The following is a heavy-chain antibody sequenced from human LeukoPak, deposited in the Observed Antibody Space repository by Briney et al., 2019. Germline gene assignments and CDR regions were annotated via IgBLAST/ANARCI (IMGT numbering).Heavy chain of an antibody. CDR3: VKSGTRADFDS. CDR1: GFTVSSNH. Sequence: GSLRRSCAASGFTVSSNHMSWVRQAPGKGLEYVSGISNKGGSTYYADSVKGRFTISRDNSKNTLHLQMSSLRADDTAVYYCVKSGTRADFDSWGQGTLVTVSS. CDR2: ISNKGGST. D-gene: IGHD1-26*01. J-gene: IGHJ4*02. V-gene: IGHV3-64D*09.